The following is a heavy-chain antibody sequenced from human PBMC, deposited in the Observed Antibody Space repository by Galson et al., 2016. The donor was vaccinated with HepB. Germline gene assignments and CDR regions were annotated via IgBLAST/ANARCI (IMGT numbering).Heavy chain of an antibody. CDR3: AKGVIPGAFYTKWFDP. D-gene: IGHD3-16*02. Sequence: SLRLSCAASGFTFSNYGMTWVRQAPGKGLEVVSSISRSGDSTDYADSVKGRFTISRDNSKNTLSLQMNSLRAEDTAVYYCAKGVIPGAFYTKWFDPWGQGTLVTVSS. J-gene: IGHJ5*02. CDR2: ISRSGDST. V-gene: IGHV3-23*01. CDR1: GFTFSNYG.